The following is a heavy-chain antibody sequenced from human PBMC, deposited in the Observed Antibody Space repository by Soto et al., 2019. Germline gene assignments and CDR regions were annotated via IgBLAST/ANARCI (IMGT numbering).Heavy chain of an antibody. D-gene: IGHD2-2*01. CDR2: IYYSGST. CDR3: ARGLGYCSSTSCPTYYYYYYYMDV. V-gene: IGHV4-59*01. CDR1: GGSISSYY. J-gene: IGHJ6*03. Sequence: PSETLSLTCTVSGGSISSYYWSWIRQPPGKGLEWIGYIYYSGSTNYNPSLKSRVTISVDTSKNQFSLKLSSVTAADTAVYYCARGLGYCSSTSCPTYYYYYYYMDVWGKGTTVTVSS.